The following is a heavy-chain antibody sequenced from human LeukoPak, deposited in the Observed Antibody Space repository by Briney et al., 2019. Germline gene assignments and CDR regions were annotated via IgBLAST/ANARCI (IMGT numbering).Heavy chain of an antibody. J-gene: IGHJ4*02. CDR3: ARGSGMVRGVRFDY. Sequence: SETLSLTCTVSGGSISSYYWSWIRQPPGKGLEWIGYIYYSGSTNYNPSLKSRVTIPVDTSKNQFSLKLSSVTAADTAVYYCARGSGMVRGVRFDYWGQGTLVTVSS. V-gene: IGHV4-59*01. D-gene: IGHD3-10*01. CDR1: GGSISSYY. CDR2: IYYSGST.